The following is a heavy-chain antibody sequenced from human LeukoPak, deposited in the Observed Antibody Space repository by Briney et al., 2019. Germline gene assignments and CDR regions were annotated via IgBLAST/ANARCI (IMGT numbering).Heavy chain of an antibody. D-gene: IGHD3-10*01. CDR3: ARDLGVLWFGELLS. Sequence: PSETLSLTCTVSGGSISSSSYYWGWIRQPPGKGLEWIGSIYYSGSTYYNPSLKSRVTISVDTSKNQFSLKLSSVTAADTAVYYCARDLGVLWFGELLSWGQGTLVTVSS. J-gene: IGHJ5*02. CDR2: IYYSGST. CDR1: GGSISSSSYY. V-gene: IGHV4-39*07.